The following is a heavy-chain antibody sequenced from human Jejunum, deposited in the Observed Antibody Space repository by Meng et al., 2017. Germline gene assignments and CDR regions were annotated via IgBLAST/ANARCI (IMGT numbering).Heavy chain of an antibody. CDR3: ARGHFDKYFDS. J-gene: IGHJ4*02. Sequence: VHMQESVPEMLMPSDALSSPGPISGASVNVGSFYLSCFRQPPGKGLEWIGYRYFSGSTNYNASLKSRVTISVDTSKKQFSLKLTSVTAADTAVYYCARGHFDKYFDSWGQGTLVTVSS. CDR2: RYFSGST. D-gene: IGHD3-22*01. CDR1: GASVNVGSFY. V-gene: IGHV4-61*01.